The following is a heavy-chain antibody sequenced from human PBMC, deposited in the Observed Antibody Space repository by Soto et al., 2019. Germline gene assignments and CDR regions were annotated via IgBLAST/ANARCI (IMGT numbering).Heavy chain of an antibody. CDR2: MWSDGSNE. Sequence: QVQLVESGGGVVQPGRSLRLSCAASGFTFSRYGMHWVRQAPGKGLEWVAVMWSDGSNEYNEESVKGRFTISRDNSKNTLYLQLNSLRAEDTAVYYCAKENGQIDYWGQGTLVTVSS. J-gene: IGHJ4*02. V-gene: IGHV3-33*06. CDR1: GFTFSRYG. CDR3: AKENGQIDY.